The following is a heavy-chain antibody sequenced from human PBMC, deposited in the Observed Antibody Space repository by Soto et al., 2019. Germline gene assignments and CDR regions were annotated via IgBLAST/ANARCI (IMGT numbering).Heavy chain of an antibody. J-gene: IGHJ6*02. V-gene: IGHV3-7*01. Sequence: GGSLRLSCAAAGFTFSNYWMSWVRQTPGKRLEWVANMKQDGSEKYYVDSVKGRFTISRDNAKNSLYLQMNSLRAEDTAVYYCARDGYDILTGYHIGGMDVWGQGTTVTVSS. D-gene: IGHD3-9*01. CDR1: GFTFSNYW. CDR3: ARDGYDILTGYHIGGMDV. CDR2: MKQDGSEK.